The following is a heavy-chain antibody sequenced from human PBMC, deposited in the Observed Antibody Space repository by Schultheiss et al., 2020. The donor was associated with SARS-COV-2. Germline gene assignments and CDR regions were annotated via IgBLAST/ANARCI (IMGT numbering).Heavy chain of an antibody. CDR2: ISGSGGST. V-gene: IGHV3-23*01. J-gene: IGHJ4*02. Sequence: GESLKISCTASGFIFSSYWMHWVRQAPGKGLEWVSAISGSGGSTYYADSVKGRFTISRDNSKNTLYLQMNSLRAEDTAVYYCAKGLPGQLVFFFFDYWGQGTLVTVSS. D-gene: IGHD6-13*01. CDR1: GFIFSSYW. CDR3: AKGLPGQLVFFFFDY.